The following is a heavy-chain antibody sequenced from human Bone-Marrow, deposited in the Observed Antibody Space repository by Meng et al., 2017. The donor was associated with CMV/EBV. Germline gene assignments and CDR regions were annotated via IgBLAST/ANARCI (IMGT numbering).Heavy chain of an antibody. V-gene: IGHV4-30-4*08. CDR1: GGSISSGDYY. CDR3: ARDQVPAATDYYYYGMDV. D-gene: IGHD2-2*01. CDR2: IYYSGST. Sequence: LRLSCTVSGGSISSGDYYWSWIRQPPGKGLEWIGYIYYSGSTYYNPSLKSRVTISVDTSKNQFSLKLSSVTAADTAVYYCARDQVPAATDYYYYGMDVWGQGTTVTVSS. J-gene: IGHJ6*02.